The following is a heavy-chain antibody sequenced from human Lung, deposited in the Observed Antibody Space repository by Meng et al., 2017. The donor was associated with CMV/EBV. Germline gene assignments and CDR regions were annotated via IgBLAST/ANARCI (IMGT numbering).Heavy chain of an antibody. CDR2: IYYNGNT. Sequence: SETLSLXCTVSGDSISSSSHYWGWIRQPPGKGLEWIGSIYYNGNTYYNPSLKSRVSISVDTSKNQFSLNLSSVTAADTAVYYCARHLSPYYDSSGYYFDSWGQGTXVTVSS. V-gene: IGHV4-39*01. J-gene: IGHJ4*02. CDR1: GDSISSSSHY. D-gene: IGHD3-22*01. CDR3: ARHLSPYYDSSGYYFDS.